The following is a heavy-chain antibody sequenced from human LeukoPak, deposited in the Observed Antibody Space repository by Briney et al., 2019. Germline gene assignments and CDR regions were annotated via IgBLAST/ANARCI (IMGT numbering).Heavy chain of an antibody. Sequence: SVKVSCKASGGTFSSYAISWVRQAPGQGLEWMGGIIPIFGTANYAQKFQGRVTITTDEPTSTAYMELSSLRSEDTAVYYCARARRDGYNFDYWGQGTLVTVSS. CDR2: IIPIFGTA. J-gene: IGHJ4*02. V-gene: IGHV1-69*05. D-gene: IGHD5-24*01. CDR1: GGTFSSYA. CDR3: ARARRDGYNFDY.